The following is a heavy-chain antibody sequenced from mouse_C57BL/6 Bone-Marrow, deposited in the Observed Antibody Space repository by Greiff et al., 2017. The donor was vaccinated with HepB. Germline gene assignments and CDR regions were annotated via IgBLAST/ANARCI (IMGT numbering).Heavy chain of an antibody. Sequence: VQLQQSGAELVRPGASVKLSCTASGFNIKDDYMHWVKQRPEQGLEWIGWIDPENGDTEYASKFQGKATITAETSSNTADLQLSSLTSEDTAVYYCTGYYGSSCYWYFDVWGTGTTVTVSS. D-gene: IGHD1-1*01. V-gene: IGHV14-4*01. J-gene: IGHJ1*03. CDR1: GFNIKDDY. CDR2: IDPENGDT. CDR3: TGYYGSSCYWYFDV.